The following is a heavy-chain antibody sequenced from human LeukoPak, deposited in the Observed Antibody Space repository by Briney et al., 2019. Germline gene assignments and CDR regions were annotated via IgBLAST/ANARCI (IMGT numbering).Heavy chain of an antibody. J-gene: IGHJ4*02. V-gene: IGHV1-2*02. CDR3: ARVLSITIFGVVTDFDY. D-gene: IGHD3-3*01. CDR2: INPNSGGT. Sequence: ASVKVSCKASGYTFTGYYMHWVRQAPGQGLEWTGWINPNSGGTNYAQKFQGRVTMTRDTSISTAYMELSRLRSDDTAVYYCARVLSITIFGVVTDFDYWGQGTLVTVSS. CDR1: GYTFTGYY.